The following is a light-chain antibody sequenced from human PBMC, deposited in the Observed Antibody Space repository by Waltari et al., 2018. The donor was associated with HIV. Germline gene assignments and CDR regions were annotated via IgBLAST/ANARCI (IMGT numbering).Light chain of an antibody. CDR2: QIN. V-gene: IGLV2-14*03. CDR3: SSFTSDATVL. J-gene: IGLJ2*01. CDR1: SSDVGGYKS. Sequence: QSALTQPASLSASPGQAVNISCTGTSSDVGGYKSVAWYQQHPSKVPKFLIFQINNRASGVASRFSGSKAGNTATLTISGLQAEDEADYYCSSFTSDATVLFGGGTKLTV.